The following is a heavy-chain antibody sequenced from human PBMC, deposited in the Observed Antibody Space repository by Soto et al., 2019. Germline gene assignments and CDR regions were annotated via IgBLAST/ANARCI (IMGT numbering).Heavy chain of an antibody. CDR1: GFTFSTYG. J-gene: IGHJ6*02. V-gene: IGHV3-30*18. CDR3: AKDTYYDFWSGYYYYYGMDV. Sequence: PGGSLRLSCAASGFTFSTYGMHWVRQAPGKGLEWVAVISYDGSNKYYVDSVKGRFTISRDNSKNTLYLQMNSLRAEDTAVFYCAKDTYYDFWSGYYYYYGMDVWGQGTTVTVSS. D-gene: IGHD3-3*01. CDR2: ISYDGSNK.